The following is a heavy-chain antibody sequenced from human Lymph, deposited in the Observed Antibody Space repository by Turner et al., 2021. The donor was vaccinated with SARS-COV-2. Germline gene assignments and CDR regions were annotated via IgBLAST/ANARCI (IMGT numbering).Heavy chain of an antibody. CDR2: INPNSGGT. Sequence: QVQLVQSGAEVKKPGASVTVSCKASGYTFTGYYMHWVRQAPGQGLEWMGWINPNSGGTNYAQKFQGRVTMTRDTSISTAYMELSRLRSDDTAVYYCARDVERYNDFWSGYSGGYGLDVWGQGTTVTVS. V-gene: IGHV1-2*02. D-gene: IGHD3-3*01. J-gene: IGHJ6*02. CDR1: GYTFTGYY. CDR3: ARDVERYNDFWSGYSGGYGLDV.